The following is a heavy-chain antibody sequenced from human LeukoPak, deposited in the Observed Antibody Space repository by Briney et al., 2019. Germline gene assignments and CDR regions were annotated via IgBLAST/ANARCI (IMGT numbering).Heavy chain of an antibody. Sequence: PGGSLRLSCAASGFTFSSYAMSWVRQAPGKGLEWVSAISGSGGSTYYADSMKGRFTISRDNSKNTLYLQMSSLRAEDTAVYYCAKSDSGWTYYYYGMDVWGQGTTVTVSS. J-gene: IGHJ6*02. CDR3: AKSDSGWTYYYYGMDV. V-gene: IGHV3-23*01. D-gene: IGHD6-19*01. CDR1: GFTFSSYA. CDR2: ISGSGGST.